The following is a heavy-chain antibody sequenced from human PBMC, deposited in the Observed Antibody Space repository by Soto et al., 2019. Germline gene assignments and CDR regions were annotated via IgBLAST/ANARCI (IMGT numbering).Heavy chain of an antibody. CDR2: IYYSRST. V-gene: IGHV4-39*01. D-gene: IGHD3-3*01. CDR3: ARHSGYDFWSGYPGSYYYYGMDV. CDR1: GGSMSSSSYD. J-gene: IGHJ6*02. Sequence: RSETLSLTCTVSGGSMSSSSYDWGWIREPAGKGLEWIGRIYYSRSTYYNPSLKSRVTISVATSKNQFSLKLSSVTAADTAVYYCARHSGYDFWSGYPGSYYYYGMDVWGQGTTVTVSS.